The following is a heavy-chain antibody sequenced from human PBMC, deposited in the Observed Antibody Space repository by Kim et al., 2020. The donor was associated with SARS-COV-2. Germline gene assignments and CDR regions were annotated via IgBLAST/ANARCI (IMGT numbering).Heavy chain of an antibody. D-gene: IGHD4-4*01. J-gene: IGHJ3*02. CDR2: ISDISTTT. Sequence: GGSLRLSCATSGFTFSIHSMNWVRQAPGMGLEWVSPISDISTTTKYADSVKGRFTISRDNSKNTLYLQMNGLRAEDTAVYYCVGDNYWAIDNWGQGTMVTVSS. V-gene: IGHV3-48*01. CDR3: VGDNYWAIDN. CDR1: GFTFSIHS.